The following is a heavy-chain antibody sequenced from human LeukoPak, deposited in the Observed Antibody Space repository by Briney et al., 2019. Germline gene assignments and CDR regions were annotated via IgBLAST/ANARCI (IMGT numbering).Heavy chain of an antibody. Sequence: AGGSLRLSCAASGFTFSHYSMNWVRQAPGKGLEWVSSISSTGTYIYYTDSVKGRFTISRDIANSLLYLQMNSLGADDTAVYYCARDLDYSTGFDYWGQGTLVTVSS. CDR3: ARDLDYSTGFDY. CDR1: GFTFSHYS. D-gene: IGHD4-11*01. J-gene: IGHJ4*02. CDR2: ISSTGTYI. V-gene: IGHV3-21*01.